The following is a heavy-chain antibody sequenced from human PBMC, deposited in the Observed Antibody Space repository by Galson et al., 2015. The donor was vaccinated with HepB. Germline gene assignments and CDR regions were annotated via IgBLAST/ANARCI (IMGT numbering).Heavy chain of an antibody. V-gene: IGHV1-3*01. CDR2: INAGNGNT. CDR1: GYTFTSYA. J-gene: IGHJ6*03. Sequence: SVKVSCKASGYTFTSYAMHWVRQAPGQRLEWMGWINAGNGNTKYSQKFQGKVTITRDTSASTAYMELSSLRSEDTAVYYCAREGLQYSYYYYYYMDVWGKGTTGTVAS. D-gene: IGHD4-11*01. CDR3: AREGLQYSYYYYYYMDV.